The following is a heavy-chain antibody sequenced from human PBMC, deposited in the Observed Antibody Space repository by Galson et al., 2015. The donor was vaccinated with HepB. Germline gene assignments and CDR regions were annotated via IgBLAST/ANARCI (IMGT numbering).Heavy chain of an antibody. CDR2: IYPGDSDT. CDR3: ASSYGSGSYSRDPHYYGMDV. Sequence: QSGAEVKKPGESLKISCKGSGYSFTSYWIGWVRQMPGKGLEWMGIIYPGDSDTRYSPSFQGQVTISADKSISTAYLQWSSLKASDTAMYYCASSYGSGSYSRDPHYYGMDVWGQGTTVTVSS. D-gene: IGHD3-10*01. J-gene: IGHJ6*02. V-gene: IGHV5-51*03. CDR1: GYSFTSYW.